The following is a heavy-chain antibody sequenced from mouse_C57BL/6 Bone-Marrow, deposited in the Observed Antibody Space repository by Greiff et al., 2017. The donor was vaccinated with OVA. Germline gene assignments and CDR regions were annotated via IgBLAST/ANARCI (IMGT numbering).Heavy chain of an antibody. Sequence: LQESAAELARPGASVTMSCKASGYTFTSYTMHWVKQRPGQGLEWIGYINPSSGYTEYNQKFKDKTTLTADKSSSTAYMQLSSLTSEDSAVYYCARLPGTFAYWGQGTLVTVSA. J-gene: IGHJ3*01. CDR1: GYTFTSYT. V-gene: IGHV1-4*02. CDR2: INPSSGYT. D-gene: IGHD4-1*01. CDR3: ARLPGTFAY.